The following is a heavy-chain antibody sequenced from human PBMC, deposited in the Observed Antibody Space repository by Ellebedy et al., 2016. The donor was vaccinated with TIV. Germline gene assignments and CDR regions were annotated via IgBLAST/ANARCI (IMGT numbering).Heavy chain of an antibody. CDR2: IGSSGATI. Sequence: GESLKISCTASGVSLGSYSMNWVRQAPGKGLEWVSYIGSSGATIYYADSVKGRFTTSRDNSKNTLYLQMNSLRAEDTAVYYCARAAVAGNWGLDYWGQGTLVTVSS. V-gene: IGHV3-48*01. CDR1: GVSLGSYS. J-gene: IGHJ4*02. CDR3: ARAAVAGNWGLDY. D-gene: IGHD6-19*01.